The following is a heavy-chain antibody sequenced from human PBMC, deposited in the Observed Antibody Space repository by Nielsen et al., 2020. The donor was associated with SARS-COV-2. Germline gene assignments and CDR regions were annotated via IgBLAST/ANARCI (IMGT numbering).Heavy chain of an antibody. CDR3: ARDPTYCSSTSCYVYYYGMDV. CDR2: ISSSSSTI. CDR1: GFTFSSYS. D-gene: IGHD2-2*01. Sequence: GSLRLSCAASGFTFSSYSMNWVRQAPGKGLEWVSYISSSSSTIYYADSVKGRFTISRDNAKNSLYLQMNSLRDEDTAVYYCARDPTYCSSTSCYVYYYGMDVWGQGTTVTVSS. J-gene: IGHJ6*02. V-gene: IGHV3-48*02.